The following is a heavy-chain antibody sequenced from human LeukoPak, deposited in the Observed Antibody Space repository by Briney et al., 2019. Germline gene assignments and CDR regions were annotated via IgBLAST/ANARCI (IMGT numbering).Heavy chain of an antibody. CDR2: IYTAGST. D-gene: IGHD2-2*02. J-gene: IGHJ4*02. V-gene: IGHV3-53*01. CDR3: AGGNTWPGLSY. Sequence: GGSLRLSCAASGFTVSGNYMSWVRQAPGKGLEWVSVIYTAGSTYNADSVKGRFTISRDKSKNTLYLQMNTLRAEDTAVYFCAGGNTWPGLSYWGQGTLRTASS. CDR1: GFTVSGNY.